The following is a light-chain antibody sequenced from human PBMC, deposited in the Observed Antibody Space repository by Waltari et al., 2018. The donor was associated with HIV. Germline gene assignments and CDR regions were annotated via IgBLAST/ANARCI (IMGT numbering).Light chain of an antibody. V-gene: IGLV2-11*01. CDR3: SSYAVTSNFVL. Sequence: QSALTQPRSVSESPGQSVTISCTGTSSDVGAYNYVSWYQQHPGRAPKFIIYNVSERSSGVPYRFSGSKSVNPASLTISALQAVDEPDYYFSSYAVTSNFVLFCGGTKLTVL. J-gene: IGLJ2*01. CDR1: SSDVGAYNY. CDR2: NVS.